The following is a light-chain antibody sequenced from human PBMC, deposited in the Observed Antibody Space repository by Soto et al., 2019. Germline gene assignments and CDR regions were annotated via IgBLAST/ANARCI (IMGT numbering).Light chain of an antibody. J-gene: IGLJ1*01. Sequence: QSALTQPASVSGSPGQSITISCTGTSSDVGGYNYVSWYQQHPGKAPKLMIYEVSSRPSGVSNRFSASKSGNSASLTISGLQAEDEADYYCSSYTTSGTFVFGTGTKVTVL. V-gene: IGLV2-14*01. CDR2: EVS. CDR1: SSDVGGYNY. CDR3: SSYTTSGTFV.